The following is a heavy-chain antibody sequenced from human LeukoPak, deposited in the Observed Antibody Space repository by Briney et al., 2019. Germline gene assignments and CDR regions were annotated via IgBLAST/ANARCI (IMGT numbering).Heavy chain of an antibody. CDR3: ARDTAGSSWYDY. CDR1: GYTFTGYY. J-gene: IGHJ4*02. D-gene: IGHD6-13*01. V-gene: IGHV1-2*02. Sequence: ASVKVSCKASGYTFTGYYMHWVRQAPGQGLEWMGWINPNSGGINYAQKFQGRVTMTRDTSISTAYMELSRLRSDDTAVYYCARDTAGSSWYDYWGQGTLVTVSS. CDR2: INPNSGGI.